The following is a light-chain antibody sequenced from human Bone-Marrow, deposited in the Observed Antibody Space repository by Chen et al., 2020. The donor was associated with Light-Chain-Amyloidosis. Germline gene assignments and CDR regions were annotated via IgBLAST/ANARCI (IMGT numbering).Light chain of an antibody. V-gene: IGLV3-25*03. Sequence: SYVLTQPPSVSVSPGQTARITCSGDDLPTKYAYWYQQKPGQAPVLVIHRDTERPWGISERFSGSSSGTTATLTISGVQAEDEADYHCQSADSSGTYEVIFGGGTKLTVL. J-gene: IGLJ2*01. CDR1: DLPTKY. CDR3: QSADSSGTYEVI. CDR2: RDT.